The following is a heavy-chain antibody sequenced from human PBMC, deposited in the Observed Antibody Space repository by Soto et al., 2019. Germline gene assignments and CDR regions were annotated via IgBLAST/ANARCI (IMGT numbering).Heavy chain of an antibody. CDR3: ARYTIAYSGSYMAGPDYYYYGMDV. Sequence: ASVKVSCKASGYTFTSYYMHWVRQAPGQGLEWMGIINPSGGSTSYAQKFQGRVTMTQDTSTRPVYIELSRLRSEDTAVDYCARYTIAYSGSYMAGPDYYYYGMDVWGQGTTVTVSS. D-gene: IGHD1-26*01. CDR1: GYTFTSYY. V-gene: IGHV1-46*01. CDR2: INPSGGST. J-gene: IGHJ6*02.